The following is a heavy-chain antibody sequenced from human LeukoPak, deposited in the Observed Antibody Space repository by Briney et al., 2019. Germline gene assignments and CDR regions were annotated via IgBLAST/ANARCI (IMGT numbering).Heavy chain of an antibody. D-gene: IGHD6-25*01. V-gene: IGHV3-30*02. CDR2: IRYDGSNK. CDR1: GFTFSSYG. Sequence: GGSLRLSCAASGFTFSSYGMHWVRQAPGKGLEWVAFIRYDGSNKYYADSVKGRFTVSRDNSKNTLYLQMNSLRAEDTAVYYCAKVPAADVDIWGQGTMVTVSS. CDR3: AKVPAADVDI. J-gene: IGHJ3*02.